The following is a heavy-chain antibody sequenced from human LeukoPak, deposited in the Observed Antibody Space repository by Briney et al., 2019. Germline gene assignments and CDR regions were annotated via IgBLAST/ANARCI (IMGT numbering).Heavy chain of an antibody. J-gene: IGHJ4*02. CDR3: ARDFPIGPLNN. CDR2: ISAYNGNT. CDR1: VYTFTSYG. Sequence: GASVKVSCKASVYTFTSYGISWVRQSPGQGLEWMGWISAYNGNTNYAQKLQGRVTMTTDTSTSTAYMELRSLRSDDTAVYYCARDFPIGPLNNWGQGTLVTVSS. D-gene: IGHD2/OR15-2a*01. V-gene: IGHV1-18*01.